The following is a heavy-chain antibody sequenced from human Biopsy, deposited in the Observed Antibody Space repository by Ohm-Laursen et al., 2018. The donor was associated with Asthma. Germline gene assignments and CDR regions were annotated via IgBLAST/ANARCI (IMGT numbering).Heavy chain of an antibody. J-gene: IGHJ4*02. V-gene: IGHV3-30*18. D-gene: IGHD5-12*01. CDR1: GFMFRSFG. CDR3: AKRRGYSGHDNDY. Sequence: SLRLSCAASGFMFRSFGVHWVRQAPGKGLEWVAVISYDGNHKFYEDSVKGRFTISRDNSKNTLYLQMDSLRTEDTAVYYCAKRRGYSGHDNDYWGQGTLVIVSS. CDR2: ISYDGNHK.